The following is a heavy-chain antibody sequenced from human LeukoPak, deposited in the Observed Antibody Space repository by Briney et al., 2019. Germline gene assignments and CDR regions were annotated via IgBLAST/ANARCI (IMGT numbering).Heavy chain of an antibody. CDR2: ISSNGGST. J-gene: IGHJ3*02. Sequence: GGSLRLSCAASGFTFSSYAMSWVRQAPGKGLEYVSAISSNGGSTYYANSVKGRFTISRDNSKNTLYLQMGSLRAEDMAVYYCARDSGYSSSWYVNDAFDIWGQGTMVTVSS. CDR1: GFTFSSYA. V-gene: IGHV3-64*01. D-gene: IGHD6-13*01. CDR3: ARDSGYSSSWYVNDAFDI.